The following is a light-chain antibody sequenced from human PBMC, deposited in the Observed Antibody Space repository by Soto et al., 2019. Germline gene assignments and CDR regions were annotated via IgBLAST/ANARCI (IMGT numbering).Light chain of an antibody. V-gene: IGKV1-39*01. CDR3: QQSYSTPPIT. CDR1: QSISSY. J-gene: IGKJ5*01. Sequence: DIQMTQSPSSLSASLGDRVTITCRASQSISSYLNWYQQKPVKAPKLLIYAASSLQSGVPSRFSGSGSGTDFTLTISSLQPEDFATYYCQQSYSTPPITFGQGTRLEI. CDR2: AAS.